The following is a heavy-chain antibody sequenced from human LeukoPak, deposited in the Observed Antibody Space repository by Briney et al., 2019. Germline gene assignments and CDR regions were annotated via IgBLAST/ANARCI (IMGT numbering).Heavy chain of an antibody. Sequence: PGGSLRLSCAASGFTFSSYAMHWVRQAPGKGLEWVAVISYDGSNKYYADSVKGRFTISRDNSKNTLYLQMNSLRAEDTAVYYCAREPDYGGNSGQDYWGQGTLVTVSS. CDR2: ISYDGSNK. J-gene: IGHJ4*02. CDR1: GFTFSSYA. V-gene: IGHV3-30-3*01. CDR3: AREPDYGGNSGQDY. D-gene: IGHD4-23*01.